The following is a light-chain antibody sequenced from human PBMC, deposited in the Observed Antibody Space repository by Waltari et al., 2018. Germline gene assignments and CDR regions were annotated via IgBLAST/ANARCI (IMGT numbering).Light chain of an antibody. CDR3: QQSGGSPFT. CDR2: IAS. Sequence: IVLTQSPGNLSLSPGERATLSGRASQSIPSNYLAWYQQRPGRAPRLLIYIASSRATGIPDRFSGSGSGTDFTLTISRLEPEDFAVYYCQQSGGSPFTFGPGTTVDI. CDR1: QSIPSNY. J-gene: IGKJ3*01. V-gene: IGKV3-20*01.